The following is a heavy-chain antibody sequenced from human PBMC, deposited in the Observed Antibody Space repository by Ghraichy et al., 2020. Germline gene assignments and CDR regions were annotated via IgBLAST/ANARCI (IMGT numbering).Heavy chain of an antibody. CDR1: GGSISSYY. Sequence: LSLTCTVSGGSISSYYWSWIRQSPGKGLEWIGYIYTSGSTNYNPSLKSRVTISVDTSKNQFSLKLSSVTAADTAVYYCARTFRPDKKAGDSSGYYYAWFDPWGQGTLVTVSS. D-gene: IGHD3-22*01. V-gene: IGHV4-4*09. J-gene: IGHJ5*02. CDR2: IYTSGST. CDR3: ARTFRPDKKAGDSSGYYYAWFDP.